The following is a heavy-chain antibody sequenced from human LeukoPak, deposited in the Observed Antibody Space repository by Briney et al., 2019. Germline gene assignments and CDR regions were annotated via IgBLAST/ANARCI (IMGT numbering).Heavy chain of an antibody. V-gene: IGHV1-46*01. CDR1: GYTFTSYY. J-gene: IGHJ5*02. CDR3: ARDNSVGDNAWWFDP. Sequence: ASVKVSCKASGYTFTSYYMHWVRQAPGQGLEWMGLINPTGGSTGYAQKFQGRVTMTRDMSTSTDYMELSSLRPEDTAIYYCARDNSVGDNAWWFDPWGQGTLVTVSS. D-gene: IGHD1-26*01. CDR2: INPTGGST.